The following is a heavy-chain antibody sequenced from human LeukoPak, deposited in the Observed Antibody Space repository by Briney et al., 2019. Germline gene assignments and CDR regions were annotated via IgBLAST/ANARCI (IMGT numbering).Heavy chain of an antibody. CDR2: IRSKAYGATT. Sequence: GGSLRLSCTASGFTFGDYAMSWVRQAPGKGLEWVGFIRSKAYGATTEYAASVKGRFTISRDDSKSIAYLQMNSLKTEDTAVYYCTRGYCYLYWGQGTLVTVSS. V-gene: IGHV3-49*04. CDR1: GFTFGDYA. CDR3: TRGYCYLY. J-gene: IGHJ4*02. D-gene: IGHD2-21*01.